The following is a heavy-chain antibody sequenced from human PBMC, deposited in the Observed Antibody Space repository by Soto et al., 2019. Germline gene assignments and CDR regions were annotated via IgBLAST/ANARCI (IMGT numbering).Heavy chain of an antibody. CDR2: ISSSSSTI. D-gene: IGHD3-22*01. J-gene: IGHJ3*02. Sequence: EVQLVESGGGLVQPGGSLRLSCAASGFTFSSYSMNWVRQAPGKGLEWVSYISSSSSTIYYADSVKGRFTISRDNAKNSLYLQMNSLRDEDTAVYYCARAPYYYVSSGYYEVWAFDIWGQGTMVTVSS. CDR1: GFTFSSYS. V-gene: IGHV3-48*02. CDR3: ARAPYYYVSSGYYEVWAFDI.